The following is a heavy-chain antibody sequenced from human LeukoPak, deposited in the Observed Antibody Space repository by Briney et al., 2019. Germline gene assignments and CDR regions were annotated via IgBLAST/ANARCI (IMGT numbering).Heavy chain of an antibody. V-gene: IGHV1-2*02. D-gene: IGHD2-2*01. J-gene: IGHJ6*03. CDR1: GYTFTGYY. CDR3: ARDPIVVVPAAPSVYYYYYMDV. CDR2: INPNSGGT. Sequence: GASVKVSCKASGYTFTGYYMHWVRQGHGQGLEWMGWINPNSGGTNYAQKFQGRVTMTRDTSISTAYMELSRLRSDDTAVYYCARDPIVVVPAAPSVYYYYYMDVWGKGTTVTVSS.